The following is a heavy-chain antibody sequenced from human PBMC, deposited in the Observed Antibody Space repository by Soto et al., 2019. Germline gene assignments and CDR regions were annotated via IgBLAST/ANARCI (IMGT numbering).Heavy chain of an antibody. D-gene: IGHD2-21*02. V-gene: IGHV1-69*06. CDR2: IIPVLGTI. Sequence: QVQLVQSGAELKKPGSSVNVSCKSSGTTLSSYGFNWVRQAPGQGLEWMGGIIPVLGTINYAQKFQGRVTMTADKATSTVYMDLSSLRSEDTAVYYCARGALFSGGDCYFDHWGLGTLVTVSS. CDR3: ARGALFSGGDCYFDH. J-gene: IGHJ4*02. CDR1: GTTLSSYG.